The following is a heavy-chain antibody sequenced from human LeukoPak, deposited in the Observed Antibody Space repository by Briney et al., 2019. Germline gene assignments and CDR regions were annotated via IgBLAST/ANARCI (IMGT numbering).Heavy chain of an antibody. CDR2: ISSSSSTI. Sequence: GGSLRLSCAASGFTFSSYSMNWVRQAPGKGLEWVSYISSSSSTIYYADSVKGRFTISRDNAKNSLYLQMNSLRAEDTAVYYCARPDTAGGPWQGDYWGQGTLVTVSS. D-gene: IGHD5-18*01. J-gene: IGHJ4*02. CDR1: GFTFSSYS. V-gene: IGHV3-48*04. CDR3: ARPDTAGGPWQGDY.